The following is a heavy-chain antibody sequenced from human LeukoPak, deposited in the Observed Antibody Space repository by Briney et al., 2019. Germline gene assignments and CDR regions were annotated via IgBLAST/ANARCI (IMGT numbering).Heavy chain of an antibody. CDR3: AKDDYGGHSFDY. CDR1: GFTFDDYA. J-gene: IGHJ4*02. CDR2: ISWNSGSI. Sequence: GGSLRLSCAASGFTFDDYAMHWVRQAPGKGLEWVSGISWNSGSIGYADSVKGRFTISRDNAKNSLYLQMNSLRAEDTALYYCAKDDYGGHSFDYWGQGTLVTVSS. D-gene: IGHD4-23*01. V-gene: IGHV3-9*01.